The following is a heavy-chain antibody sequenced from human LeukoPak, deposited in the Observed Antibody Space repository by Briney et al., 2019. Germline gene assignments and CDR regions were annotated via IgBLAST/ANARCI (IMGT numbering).Heavy chain of an antibody. D-gene: IGHD5-24*01. CDR1: GFTFTTYW. CDR2: IKQDGTEK. V-gene: IGHV3-7*03. CDR3: ATGPGMATVFDY. Sequence: PGGSLRLSCAASGFTFTTYWMSWVRQPPGKGLEWVANIKQDGTEKYYVDSVKGRFTISRDNAKNSLYLQMNSLRAEDTAVYYCATGPGMATVFDYWGQGTLVTVSS. J-gene: IGHJ4*02.